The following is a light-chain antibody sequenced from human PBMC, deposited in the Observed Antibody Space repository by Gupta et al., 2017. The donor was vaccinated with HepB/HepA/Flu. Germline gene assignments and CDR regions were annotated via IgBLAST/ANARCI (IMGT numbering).Light chain of an antibody. CDR3: QEYDSYPWA. J-gene: IGKJ1*01. CDR1: QTIGKR. V-gene: IGKV1-5*03. CDR2: KVS. Sequence: DIQMTQSPSTVSASIGDRVTITCRTSQTIGKRLAWYQQHPGKAPKFLIYKVSNLEDGVPSRFSGSGSETDFTLTITSLQPDDFATYYCQEYDSYPWAFGQGTKVDIK.